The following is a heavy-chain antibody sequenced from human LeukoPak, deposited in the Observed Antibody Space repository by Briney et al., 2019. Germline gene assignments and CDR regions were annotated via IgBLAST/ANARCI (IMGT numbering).Heavy chain of an antibody. CDR3: ARVGYYYDSGDYFDY. CDR2: IYSGGST. D-gene: IGHD3-22*01. CDR1: GFTFSIYG. V-gene: IGHV3-66*01. J-gene: IGHJ4*02. Sequence: GGTLRLSCAVSGFTFSIYGMSWVRQAPGKGLEWVSVIYSGGSTYYADSVKGRFTISRDNSKNTLYLQMNSLRAEDTAVYYCARVGYYYDSGDYFDYWGQGTLVTVSS.